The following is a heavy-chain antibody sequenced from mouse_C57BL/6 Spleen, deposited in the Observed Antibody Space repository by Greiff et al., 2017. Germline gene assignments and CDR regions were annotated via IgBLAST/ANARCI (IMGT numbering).Heavy chain of an antibody. CDR2: ISSGGSYT. J-gene: IGHJ4*01. CDR3: ARRRYDYDGAMDY. D-gene: IGHD2-4*01. V-gene: IGHV5-6*02. CDR1: GFTFSSYG. Sequence: EVKLVESGGDLVKPGGSLKLSCAASGFTFSSYGMSWVRQTPDKRLEWVATISSGGSYTYYPDSVKGRFTSSRDNTKNTLYLQMSSLKSKDTAMYYCARRRYDYDGAMDYWGQGTSVTVSS.